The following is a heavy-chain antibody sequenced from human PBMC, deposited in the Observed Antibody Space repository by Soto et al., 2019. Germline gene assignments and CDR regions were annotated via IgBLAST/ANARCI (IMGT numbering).Heavy chain of an antibody. J-gene: IGHJ4*02. CDR1: GVSVSSGIYY. V-gene: IGHV4-61*01. Sequence: SETLSLTCTVSGVSVSSGIYYWSWIRQPPGKGLEWVGYIYYSGSTNYNPSLKSRVTISVDTSKNQFSLKLSSVTAADTAVYYCARDLDYWGQGTLVTVSS. CDR3: ARDLDY. CDR2: IYYSGST.